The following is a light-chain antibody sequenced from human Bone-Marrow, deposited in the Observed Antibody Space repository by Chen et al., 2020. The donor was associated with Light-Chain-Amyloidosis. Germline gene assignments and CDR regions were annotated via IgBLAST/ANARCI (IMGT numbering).Light chain of an antibody. Sequence: DMQMTQSPSSVSASVGDRVTITCRASQDIHTWLAWYQKKPGKAPKLLIYDSSRLESGVPSRFSGSGSGTDFTLTISNLQPEDFASYYCHQANTFPFTFGPVTKVDI. CDR1: QDIHTW. CDR2: DSS. V-gene: IGKV1-12*01. J-gene: IGKJ3*01. CDR3: HQANTFPFT.